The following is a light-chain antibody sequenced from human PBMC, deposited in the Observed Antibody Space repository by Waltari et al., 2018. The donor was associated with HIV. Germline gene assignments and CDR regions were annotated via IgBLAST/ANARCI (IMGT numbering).Light chain of an antibody. J-gene: IGLJ2*01. CDR1: SSDIGAYDS. CDR3: SSYGDNIRVL. Sequence: QSALTQPPSASGSLGQSVTISCTGSSSDIGAYDSVSWFQQHPHSAPKLLLYEVTKRPSGVPDRFSGSRSGDTAFLIVSGLQPDDSAAYFCSSYGDNIRVLFGGGTNLTVL. CDR2: EVT. V-gene: IGLV2-8*01.